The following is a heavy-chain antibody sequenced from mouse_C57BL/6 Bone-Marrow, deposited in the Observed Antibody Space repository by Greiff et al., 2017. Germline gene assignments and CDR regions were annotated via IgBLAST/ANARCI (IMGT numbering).Heavy chain of an antibody. CDR3: ARGGYYGSSFPFAY. D-gene: IGHD1-1*01. CDR2: IFPGSGST. CDR1: GYTFTDYY. Sequence: QVQLQQSGPELVKPGASVKISCKASGYTFTDYYINWVKQRPGQGLEWIGWIFPGSGSTYYNEKFKGKATLTVDKSSSTAYMLLSSLTAEDSAVYFCARGGYYGSSFPFAYWGQGTLVTVSA. V-gene: IGHV1-75*01. J-gene: IGHJ3*01.